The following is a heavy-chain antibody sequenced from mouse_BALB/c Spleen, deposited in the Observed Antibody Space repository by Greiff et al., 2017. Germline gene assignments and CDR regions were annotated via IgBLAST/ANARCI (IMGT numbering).Heavy chain of an antibody. CDR3: ARGGWLLPAWFAY. D-gene: IGHD2-3*01. J-gene: IGHJ3*01. V-gene: IGHV3-8*02. CDR1: GDSITSGY. CDR2: ISYSGST. Sequence: EVQLQQSGPSLVKPSQTLSLTCSVTGDSITSGYWNWIRKFPGNKLEYMGYISYSGSTYYNPSLKSRISITRDTSKNQYYLQLNSVTTEDTATYYCARGGWLLPAWFAYWGQGTLVTVSA.